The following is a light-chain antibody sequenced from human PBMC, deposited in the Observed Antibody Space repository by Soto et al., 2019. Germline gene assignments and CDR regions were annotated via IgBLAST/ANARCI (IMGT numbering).Light chain of an antibody. CDR1: QSVSSY. CDR2: DAS. CDR3: QQRSNWLWT. Sequence: ETVLTQSPATLSLSPGEIATLSCRASQSVSSYLAWYQQKPGQAPRLLIYDASNRATGIPGRFSGSGSGTDFTLTISSLEPEDCAVYYCQQRSNWLWTFGQGTKVEIK. V-gene: IGKV3-11*01. J-gene: IGKJ1*01.